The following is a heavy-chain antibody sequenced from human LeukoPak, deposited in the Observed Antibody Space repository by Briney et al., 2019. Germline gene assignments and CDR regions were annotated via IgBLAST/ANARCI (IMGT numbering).Heavy chain of an antibody. Sequence: ASVKVSRKASGYTFTSYGISWVRQAPGQGLEWMGWISAYNGNTNYAQKLQGRVTMTTDTSTSTAYMELRSLRSDDTVVYYCASGYCSAGSCYGLCDYWGQGTLVTVSS. V-gene: IGHV1-18*01. D-gene: IGHD2-15*01. CDR2: ISAYNGNT. CDR3: ASGYCSAGSCYGLCDY. CDR1: GYTFTSYG. J-gene: IGHJ4*02.